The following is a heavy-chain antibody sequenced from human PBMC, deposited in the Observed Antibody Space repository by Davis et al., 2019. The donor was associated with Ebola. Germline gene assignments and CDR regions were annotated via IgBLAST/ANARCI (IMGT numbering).Heavy chain of an antibody. D-gene: IGHD5-18*01. CDR2: IRASGGTT. CDR3: AKVVYTYADGMDV. V-gene: IGHV3-23*01. CDR1: GFTFSSYA. J-gene: IGHJ6*02. Sequence: PGGSLRLSCAASGFTFSSYAMTWVRQAPGKGLEWVSAIRASGGTTYDADSVKGRFTISRDNSKNTVYVEMNNLRPEDTAVYYCAKVVYTYADGMDVWGQGTPVTVSS.